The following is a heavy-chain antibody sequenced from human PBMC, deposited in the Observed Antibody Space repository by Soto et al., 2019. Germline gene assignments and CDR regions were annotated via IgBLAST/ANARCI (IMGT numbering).Heavy chain of an antibody. CDR1: GGTFSSYT. D-gene: IGHD2-15*01. J-gene: IGHJ4*02. CDR2: IIPILGIA. V-gene: IGHV1-69*02. Sequence: QVQLVQSGAEVKKPGSSVKVSCKASGGTFSSYTISWVRQAPGQGLEWMGMIIPILGIANYAQKFQGRVTITADKSTSTAYMELSSLRSEDTAVYYCARGGVLQPNEFDYWGQGTLDTVSS. CDR3: ARGGVLQPNEFDY.